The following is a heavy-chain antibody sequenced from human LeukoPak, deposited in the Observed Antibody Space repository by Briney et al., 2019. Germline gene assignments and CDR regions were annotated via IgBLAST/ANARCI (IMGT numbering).Heavy chain of an antibody. J-gene: IGHJ4*02. V-gene: IGHV4-59*11. D-gene: IGHD6-13*01. CDR1: GGSISSHY. CDR2: IYYSGST. CDR3: ARVGYSSSWSGFDY. Sequence: PSETLSLTCTVSGGSISSHYWSWIRQPPGKGLEWIGYIYYSGSTNYNPSLKSRVTISVDTSKNQFSLKLSSVTAADTAVYYCARVGYSSSWSGFDYWGQGTLVTVSS.